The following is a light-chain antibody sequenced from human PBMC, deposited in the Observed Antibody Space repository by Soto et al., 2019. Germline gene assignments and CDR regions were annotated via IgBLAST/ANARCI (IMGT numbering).Light chain of an antibody. CDR1: SRDVGSYNR. CDR2: DAT. J-gene: IGLJ2*01. Sequence: SALTQPASVSGSPGQSITISCTGTSRDVGSYNRVSWYQQYPGKAPKLLIYDATTRSAGISGRFAGTKSGNTASLTVSGLPAEDEADYHCSSYARGDYYAVFGGGTKLTVL. V-gene: IGLV2-23*01. CDR3: SSYARGDYYAV.